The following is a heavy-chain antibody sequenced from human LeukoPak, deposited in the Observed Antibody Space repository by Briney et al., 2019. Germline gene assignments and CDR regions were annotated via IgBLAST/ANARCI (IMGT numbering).Heavy chain of an antibody. CDR2: IHSGGNT. D-gene: IGHD3-22*01. CDR3: AKGPGSSGYYYVLFDY. J-gene: IGHJ4*02. CDR1: GFTINTNY. V-gene: IGHV3-53*05. Sequence: PGGSLRLSCAASGFTINTNYMSWVRQAPGKELEWVSVIHSGGNTHYADSVKGRFTISRDIPKNSLYLQMNSLRAEDTALYYCAKGPGSSGYYYVLFDYWGQGTLVTVSS.